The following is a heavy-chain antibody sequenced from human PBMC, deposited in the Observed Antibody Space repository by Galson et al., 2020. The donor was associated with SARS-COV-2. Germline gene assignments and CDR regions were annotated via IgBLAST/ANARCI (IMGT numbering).Heavy chain of an antibody. J-gene: IGHJ4*02. D-gene: IGHD6-19*01. V-gene: IGHV4-59*01. CDR2: IYYSGST. Sequence: SETLSLTCSVSGGSLSSYYWTWIRQSPGTGLEYIGYIYYSGSTNYNPSLKSRVTISVDTSKIQFSLKLTSVTAADTAVYYCARLLFRRGWYIDSWGQGTLVTVSS. CDR1: GGSLSSYY. CDR3: ARLLFRRGWYIDS.